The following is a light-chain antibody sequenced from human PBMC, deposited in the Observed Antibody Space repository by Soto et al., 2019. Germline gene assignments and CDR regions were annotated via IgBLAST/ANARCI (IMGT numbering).Light chain of an antibody. CDR3: QQRSNWPLT. J-gene: IGKJ4*01. CDR2: DVS. V-gene: IGKV3-11*01. Sequence: EIVLTQSPATLSLSPGDRATLSCRASQTVTNFLAWYQQKPGQAPSLLIYDVSTRATGVPARFTGSGSGTDFTLTISSLDPVDVADYYCQQRSNWPLTFGGGTKVEI. CDR1: QTVTNF.